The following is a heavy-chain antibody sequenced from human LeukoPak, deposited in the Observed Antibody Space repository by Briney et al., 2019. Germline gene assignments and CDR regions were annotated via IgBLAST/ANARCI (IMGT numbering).Heavy chain of an antibody. Sequence: ASVKVSCKASGYTFTGYYMHWVRQAPGQGLEWMGWINPNSGGTNYAQKFQGRVTMTRDTSISTAYMELSRLRSDDTAVYYCARGRDCSSTSCAPADYWSQGALVTVSS. J-gene: IGHJ4*02. CDR2: INPNSGGT. CDR3: ARGRDCSSTSCAPADY. CDR1: GYTFTGYY. D-gene: IGHD2-2*01. V-gene: IGHV1-2*02.